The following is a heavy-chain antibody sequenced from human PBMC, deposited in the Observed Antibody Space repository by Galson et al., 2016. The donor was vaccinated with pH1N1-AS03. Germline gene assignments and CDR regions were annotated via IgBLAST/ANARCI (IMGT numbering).Heavy chain of an antibody. D-gene: IGHD1-26*01. V-gene: IGHV3-23*01. CDR1: GFAFRTYA. CDR2: LSGDGAST. J-gene: IGHJ4*02. CDR3: ARRSPWESYYFDY. Sequence: SLRLSCAASGFAFRTYAMSWVRQPPGKGLEWVSALSGDGASTFHADSVKGRFIISRDSSRNTLYLQMNSLRAEDAAVYYCARRSPWESYYFDYWGQGTLVTVSS.